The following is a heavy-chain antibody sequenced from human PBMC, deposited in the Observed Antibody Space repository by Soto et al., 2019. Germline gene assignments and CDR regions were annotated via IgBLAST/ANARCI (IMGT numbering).Heavy chain of an antibody. CDR3: AMLNTGSYSYHGMDV. Sequence: EVQLFESGGDLVQPGGSLRLSCAASGFTFSSYAMNWVRQAPGKGLEWVSAISGSGGNTFYADSVKGRFTISRDNSKNTLVLQMHSLRDEDTDIYYCAMLNTGSYSYHGMDVWGQGTTVPVSS. CDR1: GFTFSSYA. V-gene: IGHV3-23*01. CDR2: ISGSGGNT. J-gene: IGHJ6*02. D-gene: IGHD1-26*01.